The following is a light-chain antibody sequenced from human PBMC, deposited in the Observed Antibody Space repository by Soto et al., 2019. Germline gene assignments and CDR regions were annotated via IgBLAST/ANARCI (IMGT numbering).Light chain of an antibody. V-gene: IGKV3-15*01. CDR3: QQYNYWPEN. Sequence: EIVMTQSPATLSVSPGEGATLSCRASQSVSSDLAWYQQKPGQAPRLLIYGASTRATGIPARFSGSGSGTEFPLTISSLQSEDFAVYYCQQYNYWPENFGGGTKVEIK. J-gene: IGKJ4*01. CDR2: GAS. CDR1: QSVSSD.